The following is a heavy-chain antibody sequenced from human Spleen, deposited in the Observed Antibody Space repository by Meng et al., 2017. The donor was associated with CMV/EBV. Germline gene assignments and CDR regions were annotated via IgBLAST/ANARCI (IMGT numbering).Heavy chain of an antibody. D-gene: IGHD3-3*01. J-gene: IGHJ5*02. Sequence: FTHYWLHWVRQLPVKGLEWMGIIYPNSSHTRYNPSFQGRVTISADKSISTAYLQWSSLKASDTAMYYCAISNFRDFWSGDYIGWSDPWGQGTLVTVSS. CDR3: AISNFRDFWSGDYIGWSDP. V-gene: IGHV5-51*01. CDR2: IYPNSSHT. CDR1: FTHYW.